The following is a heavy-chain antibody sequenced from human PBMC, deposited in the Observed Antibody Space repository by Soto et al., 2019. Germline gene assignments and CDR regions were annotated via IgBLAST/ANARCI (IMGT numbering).Heavy chain of an antibody. V-gene: IGHV4-39*01. CDR3: AGHRGYSGYHLDY. D-gene: IGHD5-12*01. Sequence: QLQLHESCPGLVKPSETLSLTCTVSGGSISSSSYYWGWIRQPPGEGLEGIGSIYYSGSTYYNPSLKSRVTISVDTSKNQFSLKLSSVTAADTAVYYCAGHRGYSGYHLDYWGQGTLVTVSS. J-gene: IGHJ4*02. CDR1: GGSISSSSYY. CDR2: IYYSGST.